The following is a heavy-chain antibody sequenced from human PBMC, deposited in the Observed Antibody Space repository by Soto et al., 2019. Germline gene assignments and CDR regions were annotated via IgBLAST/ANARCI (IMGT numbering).Heavy chain of an antibody. V-gene: IGHV3-53*01. CDR3: ARSSSYYYGSGSYTFDY. CDR2: IYSGGST. CDR1: GFTVSSNY. J-gene: IGHJ4*02. Sequence: SLRLYCAASGFTVSSNYMSWVRQAPGKGLEWVSVIYSGGSTYYADSVKGRFTISRDNSKNTLYLQMNSLRAEDTAVYYCARSSSYYYGSGSYTFDYWGQGTLVTVSS. D-gene: IGHD3-10*01.